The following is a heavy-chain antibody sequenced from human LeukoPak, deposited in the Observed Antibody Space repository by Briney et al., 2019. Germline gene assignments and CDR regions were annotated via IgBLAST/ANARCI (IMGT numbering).Heavy chain of an antibody. Sequence: GGSLRLSCAASGFTFSSHYMSWVRQAPGKGLEWVANIKQDGSDKYYVDSVKGRFTISRGNAKNSLFLQMNSLRAEDTAVYYCARSPRRALFDYWGQGTLVTVSS. CDR2: IKQDGSDK. CDR1: GFTFSSHY. CDR3: ARSPRRALFDY. J-gene: IGHJ4*02. V-gene: IGHV3-7*01.